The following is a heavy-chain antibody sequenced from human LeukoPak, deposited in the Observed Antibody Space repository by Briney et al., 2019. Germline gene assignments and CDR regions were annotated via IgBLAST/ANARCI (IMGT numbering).Heavy chain of an antibody. J-gene: IGHJ6*04. V-gene: IGHV3-48*04. CDR1: GFTFSSYG. Sequence: GGSLRLSCAASGFTFSSYGMHWVRQAPGKGLEWVSYISSSGSTIYYVDSVKGRFTISRDNAKNSLYLQMNSLRAEDTAVYYCAELGITMIGGVWGKGTTVTISS. CDR2: ISSSGSTI. CDR3: AELGITMIGGV. D-gene: IGHD3-10*02.